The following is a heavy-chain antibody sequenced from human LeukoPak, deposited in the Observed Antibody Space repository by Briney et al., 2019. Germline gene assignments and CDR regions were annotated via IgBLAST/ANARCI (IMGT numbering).Heavy chain of an antibody. V-gene: IGHV4-59*08. D-gene: IGHD3-22*01. Sequence: PSETLSLTCTVSGGSVSSYYWGWIRQFPGKGLDFIGFTYHTATSNYNPSLKSRVSMSIEMSKNALYLNLSSVTAADTAIYYCARHSSGFYSPFFDYWGRGALVTVSS. CDR3: ARHSSGFYSPFFDY. CDR1: GGSVSSYY. CDR2: TYHTATS. J-gene: IGHJ4*02.